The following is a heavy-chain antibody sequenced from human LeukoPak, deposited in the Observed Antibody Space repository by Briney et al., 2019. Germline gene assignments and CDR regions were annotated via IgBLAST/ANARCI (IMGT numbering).Heavy chain of an antibody. D-gene: IGHD4-17*01. J-gene: IGHJ5*02. CDR1: GGSISSYY. CDR2: IYTSGST. CDR3: AILWVGNYGGEAWFDP. Sequence: SETLSLTCTVSGGSISSYYWSWIRQPAGKGLEWIGRIYTSGSTNYNPSLKSRVTMSVDTSKNQFSLKLSSVATADTALYYCAILWVGNYGGEAWFDPWGQGTLVTVSS. V-gene: IGHV4-4*07.